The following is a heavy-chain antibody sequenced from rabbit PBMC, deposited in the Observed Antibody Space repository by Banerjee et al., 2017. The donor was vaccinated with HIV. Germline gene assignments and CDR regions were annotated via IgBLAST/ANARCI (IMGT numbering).Heavy chain of an antibody. CDR3: ARDHSSGWGAFNL. CDR1: GFSIGGNH. J-gene: IGHJ4*01. CDR2: IYVGKGNT. D-gene: IGHD4-1*01. Sequence: QEQLVESGGGLVKPGGNLTPTCPASGFSIGGNHEIWVRQAPGKGMEWIGIIYVGKGNTDYASWVNGRFTISSDNTQNTVDLQMNSLSAAGSATYFCARDHSSGWGAFNLWGPGTLVTVS. V-gene: IGHV1S33*01.